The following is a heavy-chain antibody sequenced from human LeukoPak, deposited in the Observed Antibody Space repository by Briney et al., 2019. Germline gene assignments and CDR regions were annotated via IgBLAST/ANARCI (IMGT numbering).Heavy chain of an antibody. CDR2: ISGSDGST. J-gene: IGHJ4*02. CDR3: AKQAHDTGWSYFDY. Sequence: GGSLRLSCAASEFTFSSYAMSWVRQAPGKGLEWVSAISGSDGSTYYADSVKGRFTSSRDNSKNTLYLQMNSLRAEDTAVYYCAKQAHDTGWSYFDYWGQGTLGTVSS. D-gene: IGHD6-19*01. V-gene: IGHV3-23*01. CDR1: EFTFSSYA.